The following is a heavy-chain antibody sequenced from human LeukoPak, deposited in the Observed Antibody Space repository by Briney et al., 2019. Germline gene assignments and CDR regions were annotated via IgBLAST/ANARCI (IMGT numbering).Heavy chain of an antibody. J-gene: IGHJ5*02. V-gene: IGHV4-39*07. CDR1: GGSISSSSYY. CDR3: ARGPCSGGSCYPLS. Sequence: PSETLSLTCTVSGGSISSSSYYWGWIRQPPGKGLEWIGSIYYSGSTYYNPSLKSRVTISVDTSKNQFSLKLSSVTAADTAVYYCARGPCSGGSCYPLSWGQGALVTVSS. D-gene: IGHD2-15*01. CDR2: IYYSGST.